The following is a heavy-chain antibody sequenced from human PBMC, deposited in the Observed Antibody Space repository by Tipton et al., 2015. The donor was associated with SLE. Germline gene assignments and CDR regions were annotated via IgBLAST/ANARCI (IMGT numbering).Heavy chain of an antibody. Sequence: TLSLTCAVYGGSFSGYFWNWMRPPPGKGREGVGEINHSGSTNYNPSLKSRVTLSVDTHKNQFSLKLSSVTAADTAVYYCARVRPPLSIFGVVKGTDYFYMDVWGKGTTVTVSS. V-gene: IGHV4-34*01. D-gene: IGHD3-3*01. J-gene: IGHJ6*03. CDR3: ARVRPPLSIFGVVKGTDYFYMDV. CDR2: INHSGST. CDR1: GGSFSGYF.